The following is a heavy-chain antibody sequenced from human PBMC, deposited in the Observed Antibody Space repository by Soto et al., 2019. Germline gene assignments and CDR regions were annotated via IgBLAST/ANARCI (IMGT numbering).Heavy chain of an antibody. CDR3: TKVLLASDDAFDI. J-gene: IGHJ3*02. CDR1: GFTFSSYA. Sequence: EVQLLESGGGLVQPGGSLRLSCAASGFTFSSYAMSWVRQAPGKGLEWVSAISGSGGSTYYADSVKGRFTISRDNSKNTLYLQMNSLRAEDTAVYYCTKVLLASDDAFDIWGQGTMVTVSS. CDR2: ISGSGGST. V-gene: IGHV3-23*01.